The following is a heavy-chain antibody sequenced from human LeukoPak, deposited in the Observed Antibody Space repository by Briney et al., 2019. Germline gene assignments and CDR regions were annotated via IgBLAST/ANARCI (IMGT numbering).Heavy chain of an antibody. V-gene: IGHV3-69-1*01. Sequence: GGSLRLACAASGFTLSAYSINWVRQAPGKGLEWVSYISIGGTIYYTDSVKGRSTISRDNAKNSVYLQMNNLRVEDTAVYYCSTAKFDSWGQGTLVTVSS. CDR2: ISIGGTI. J-gene: IGHJ4*02. CDR1: GFTLSAYS. CDR3: STAKFDS.